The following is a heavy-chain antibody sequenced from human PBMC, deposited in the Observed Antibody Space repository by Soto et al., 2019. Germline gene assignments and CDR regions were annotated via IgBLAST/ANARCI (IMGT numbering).Heavy chain of an antibody. CDR1: GFTFSTFD. Sequence: VGSLRLSCAGSGFTFSTFDIHWVRQAPGKGLEWVSGIGTLSDTFYAASVQGRFTISRQNAKNSVYLQMNSLRAGDTAFYYCARGRSFSYDSTPPPMFDPWGQGTLVTVSS. J-gene: IGHJ5*02. D-gene: IGHD3-10*01. CDR2: IGTLSDT. CDR3: ARGRSFSYDSTPPPMFDP. V-gene: IGHV3-13*01.